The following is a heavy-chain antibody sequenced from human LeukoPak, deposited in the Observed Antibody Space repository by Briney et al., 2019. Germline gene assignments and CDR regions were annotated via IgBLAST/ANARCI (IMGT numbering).Heavy chain of an antibody. CDR1: SGSISNYY. CDR3: ASEVVVAANNWFDP. D-gene: IGHD2-15*01. J-gene: IGHJ5*02. V-gene: IGHV4-59*12. CDR2: IYYSGST. Sequence: SETLSLTCTVSSGSISNYYWSWIRQSPGKGLEWIGYIYYSGSTNYNPSLKSRVTISVDTSKDQFSLKLSSVTAADTAVYYCASEVVVAANNWFDPWGQGTLVTVSS.